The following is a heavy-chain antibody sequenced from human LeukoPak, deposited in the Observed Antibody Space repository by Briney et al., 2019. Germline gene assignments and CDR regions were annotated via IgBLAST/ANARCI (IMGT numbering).Heavy chain of an antibody. Sequence: GGSLRLSCAASEFTFNSYWMSWVRQAPGKGLEWVANIKQDGSEKYYVDSVEGRFTISRDNAKNSLYLQMSSLGAEDTAVYYCASILWLYYYGRGGAFDIWGQGTMVTVSS. J-gene: IGHJ3*02. CDR1: EFTFNSYW. V-gene: IGHV3-7*01. D-gene: IGHD3-10*02. CDR2: IKQDGSEK. CDR3: ASILWLYYYGRGGAFDI.